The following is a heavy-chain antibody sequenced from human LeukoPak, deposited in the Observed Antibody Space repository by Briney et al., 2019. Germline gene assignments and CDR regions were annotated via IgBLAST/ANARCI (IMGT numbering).Heavy chain of an antibody. CDR1: GFTFSSYR. CDR3: ASWGEGALDN. J-gene: IGHJ4*02. V-gene: IGHV3-48*01. CDR2: ISSSSTI. D-gene: IGHD1-26*01. Sequence: GGSLRLSCAASGFTFSSYRMNWVRQAPGKGLEWVSYISSSSTIYYADSVKGRFTISRDNAKKSLYLQMNSLRVEDTGVYYCASWGEGALDNWGQGTLVTVSS.